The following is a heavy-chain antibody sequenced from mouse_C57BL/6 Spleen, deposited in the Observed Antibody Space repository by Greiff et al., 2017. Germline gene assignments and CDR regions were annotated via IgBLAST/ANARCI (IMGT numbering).Heavy chain of an antibody. CDR3: ARSGYYGSSYYAMDY. Sequence: QVQLQQPGAELVKPGASVKMSCKASGYTFTSYWITWVKQRPGHGLEWIGDIYPGSGSTNYNEKFKSKATLTLDTSSSTAYMHLSSLTSEDSAVYYCARSGYYGSSYYAMDYWGQGTSVTVSS. CDR1: GYTFTSYW. V-gene: IGHV1-55*01. CDR2: IYPGSGST. J-gene: IGHJ4*01. D-gene: IGHD1-1*01.